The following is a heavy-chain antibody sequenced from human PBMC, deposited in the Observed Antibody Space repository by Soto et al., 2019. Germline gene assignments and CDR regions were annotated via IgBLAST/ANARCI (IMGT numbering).Heavy chain of an antibody. Sequence: EVQLVESGGGVVRPGGSLRLSCAASGFTFDDYGMSWVRQAPGKGLEWVSGINWNGGSTGYADSVKGRFTISRDNAKNSLYLQMNSLRAEDTALYHCARRGDFWSGYYPKETSNYYYYYMDVWGKGTTVTVSS. CDR3: ARRGDFWSGYYPKETSNYYYYYMDV. V-gene: IGHV3-20*01. CDR1: GFTFDDYG. CDR2: INWNGGST. D-gene: IGHD3-3*01. J-gene: IGHJ6*03.